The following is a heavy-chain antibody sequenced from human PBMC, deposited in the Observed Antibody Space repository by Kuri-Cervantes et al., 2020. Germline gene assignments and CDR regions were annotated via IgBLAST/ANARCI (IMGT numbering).Heavy chain of an antibody. CDR2: IYYSGST. J-gene: IGHJ5*02. D-gene: IGHD3-3*01. V-gene: IGHV4-59*01. CDR3: ARVPNYDFWSGYYGNNWFDH. Sequence: GSLRLSCTVSGGSISSYYWSWIRQPPGKGVEWIGYIYYSGSTNYNPSLKSRVTLSVDTSKNQVSLKLSSVTAADTAVYYCARVPNYDFWSGYYGNNWFDHWGQGTLVTVSS. CDR1: GGSISSYY.